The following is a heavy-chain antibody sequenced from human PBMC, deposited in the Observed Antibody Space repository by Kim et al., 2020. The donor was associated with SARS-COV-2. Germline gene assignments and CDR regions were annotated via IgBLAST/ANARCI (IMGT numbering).Heavy chain of an antibody. CDR1: GSPFSTHG. J-gene: IGHJ4*01. Sequence: GGSLRLSCAVSGSPFSTHGMHWVRQAPGKGLEWVAVISHDGGAKDYTDSVKGRFIVSKDNAKNVLYLQMDNLRGEDTAVYYCARWAGNRNGGYCLDYWG. CDR3: ARWAGNRNGGYCLDY. D-gene: IGHD2-21*01. V-gene: IGHV3-30*12. CDR2: ISHDGGAK.